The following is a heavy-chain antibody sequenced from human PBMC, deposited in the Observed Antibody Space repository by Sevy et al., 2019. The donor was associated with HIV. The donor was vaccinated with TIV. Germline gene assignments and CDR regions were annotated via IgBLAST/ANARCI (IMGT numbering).Heavy chain of an antibody. J-gene: IGHJ4*02. D-gene: IGHD2-21*02. CDR1: GYTFTTYG. CDR3: SAGDLYGTFAWIEDH. Sequence: ASVKVSCKASGYTFTTYGIIWVRQAPGQRLEWVGWISTYNGVTNYTPSLQGRVTLTTDTSTNTAYMELRSLRSDDTAVYFWSAGDLYGTFAWIEDHWGQGTLVTVSS. V-gene: IGHV1-18*01. CDR2: ISTYNGVT.